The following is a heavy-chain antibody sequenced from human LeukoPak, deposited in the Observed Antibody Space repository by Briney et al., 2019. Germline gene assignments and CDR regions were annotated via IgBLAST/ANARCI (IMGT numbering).Heavy chain of an antibody. CDR2: ISSGSGYI. Sequence: GGSLRLSCATSGFTFSSYTMSWVRQAPGKGLEWVSSISSGSGYIKYAGSVKGRFTISRDNAENSVLLQTSSLRVDDTALYYCVRGWFDFWGQGTPVTVSS. CDR3: VRGWFDF. CDR1: GFTFSSYT. V-gene: IGHV3-21*01. J-gene: IGHJ5*01.